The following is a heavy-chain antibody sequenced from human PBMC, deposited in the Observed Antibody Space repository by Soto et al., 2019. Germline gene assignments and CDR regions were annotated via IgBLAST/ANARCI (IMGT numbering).Heavy chain of an antibody. Sequence: GGSLRLSCAASGFTLSSYWLHWVRQAPGKGLVWVPHINSDGSNTNYADSVKGRFTISRDNAKNTLYLQMNSLRAEDTAVYYCARLNWNYYYYYGMDVWGQGTTVTVSS. CDR1: GFTLSSYW. D-gene: IGHD1-1*01. CDR3: ARLNWNYYYYYGMDV. CDR2: INSDGSNT. V-gene: IGHV3-74*01. J-gene: IGHJ6*02.